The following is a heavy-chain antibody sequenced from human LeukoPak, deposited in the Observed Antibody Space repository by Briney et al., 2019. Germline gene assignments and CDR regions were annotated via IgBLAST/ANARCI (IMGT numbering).Heavy chain of an antibody. CDR2: ISSSSSYT. CDR1: GFTFSDYY. J-gene: IGHJ4*02. V-gene: IGHV3-11*06. CDR3: ARDRGDPDYYFDQ. Sequence: GGSLGLSCAASGFTFSDYYMSWIRQAPGKGLEWVSYISSSSSYTNYADSVKGRFTISRDNSKNTLYLQMNSLRAEDTAIYYCARDRGDPDYYFDQWGQGTLVTVSS. D-gene: IGHD7-27*01.